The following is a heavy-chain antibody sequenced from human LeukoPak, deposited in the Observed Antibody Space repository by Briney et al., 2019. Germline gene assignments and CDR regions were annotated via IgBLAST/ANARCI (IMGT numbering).Heavy chain of an antibody. D-gene: IGHD4-17*01. CDR2: ISGSGGST. Sequence: PGGSLRLSRAASGFTFSSYAMSWVRQAPGKGLEWVSAISGSGGSTYYADSVKGRFTISRDNSKNTLYLQMNSLRAEDTAVYYCATDLYFYYGDPADYWGQGTLVTVSS. J-gene: IGHJ4*02. CDR3: ATDLYFYYGDPADY. CDR1: GFTFSSYA. V-gene: IGHV3-23*01.